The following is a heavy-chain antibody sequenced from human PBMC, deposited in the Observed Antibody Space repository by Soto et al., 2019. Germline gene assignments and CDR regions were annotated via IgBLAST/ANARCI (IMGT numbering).Heavy chain of an antibody. CDR1: GGSISSYY. J-gene: IGHJ4*02. V-gene: IGHV4-59*01. Sequence: PSETLSLTCTVSGGSISSYYWSWIRQPPGKGLEWIGYIYYSGSTNYNPSLKSRVTITVDTSKNQFSLKLSSVTAADTALFYFARGELVPAAIGRQTFFDYWGQGTLVTVSS. CDR2: IYYSGST. D-gene: IGHD2-2*01. CDR3: ARGELVPAAIGRQTFFDY.